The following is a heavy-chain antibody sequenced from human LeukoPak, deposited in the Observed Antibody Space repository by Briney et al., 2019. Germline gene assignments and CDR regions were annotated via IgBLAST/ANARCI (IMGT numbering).Heavy chain of an antibody. D-gene: IGHD3-10*01. V-gene: IGHV4-34*01. CDR1: GGPFSGYY. CDR3: ARLHHDYGSGTYGGAYNYYMDV. Sequence: SETLSLTCAVYGGPFSGYYWSWIRQPPGKGLEWIGGIKHSGSTNYNPSLKSRVTMSVDTSKNHFSLKLSSVTAADTAVYYCARLHHDYGSGTYGGAYNYYMDVWGKGTTVTVSS. CDR2: IKHSGST. J-gene: IGHJ6*03.